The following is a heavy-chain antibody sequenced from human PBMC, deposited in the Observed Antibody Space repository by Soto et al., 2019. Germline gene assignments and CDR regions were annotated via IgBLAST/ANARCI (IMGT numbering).Heavy chain of an antibody. J-gene: IGHJ6*02. CDR2: IIPIFGTA. D-gene: IGHD2-2*01. V-gene: IGHV1-69*01. CDR1: GGTFSSYA. Sequence: QVQLVQSGAEVSKPGSSVKVSCKASGGTFSSYAISWVRQAPGQGLEWMGGIIPIFGTANYAQKFQGRVTITAVESTSTAYMDLSSLRSEDTAVYYCARKAVVPAAILGIDVWGQGTTVTVSS. CDR3: ARKAVVPAAILGIDV.